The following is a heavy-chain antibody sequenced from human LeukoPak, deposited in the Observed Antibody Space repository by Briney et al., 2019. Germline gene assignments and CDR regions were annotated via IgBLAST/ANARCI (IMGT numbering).Heavy chain of an antibody. CDR1: GFTFSSYE. Sequence: GGSLRLSCAASGFTFSSYEMNWVRQAPGEGLEWVSTIDDSGVTTYYADSVKGRFTIYRDDYKSTLFLQMNSLRAEDTAIYYCAKSSETYHYDYWGQGILVTVSS. J-gene: IGHJ4*02. V-gene: IGHV3-23*01. CDR2: IDDSGVTT. D-gene: IGHD3-10*01. CDR3: AKSSETYHYDY.